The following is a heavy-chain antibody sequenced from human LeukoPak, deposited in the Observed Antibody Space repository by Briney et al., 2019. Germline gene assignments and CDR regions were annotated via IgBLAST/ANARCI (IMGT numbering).Heavy chain of an antibody. CDR1: GFTFSSYG. Sequence: GGSLRLSCAASGFTFSSYGMHWVRQAPGKGLEWVAVISYDGSNKYYADSVKGRFTISRDNSKNTLYLQMNSLRAEDTAVYYCAKDREDYVWGSYRLDYWGQGTLVTVSS. V-gene: IGHV3-30*18. D-gene: IGHD3-16*02. CDR2: ISYDGSNK. CDR3: AKDREDYVWGSYRLDY. J-gene: IGHJ4*02.